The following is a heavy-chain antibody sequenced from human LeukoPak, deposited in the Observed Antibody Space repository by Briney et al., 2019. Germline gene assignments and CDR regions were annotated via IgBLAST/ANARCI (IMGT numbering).Heavy chain of an antibody. CDR3: ARDVVRGVMYNWFDP. J-gene: IGHJ5*02. Sequence: ASVMVSCKASGYTFTSYGISWVRQAPGQGLEWMGRISAYNGNTNYAQKLQGRVTMTTDTSTSTAYMELRSLRSDDTAVYYCARDVVRGVMYNWFDPWGQGTLVTVSS. CDR1: GYTFTSYG. CDR2: ISAYNGNT. D-gene: IGHD3-10*01. V-gene: IGHV1-18*04.